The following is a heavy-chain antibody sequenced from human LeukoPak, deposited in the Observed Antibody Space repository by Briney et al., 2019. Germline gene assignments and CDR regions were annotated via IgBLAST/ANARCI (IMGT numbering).Heavy chain of an antibody. CDR3: ANLYSSSSGYYYYNGMDV. CDR1: GFTLSGIMFSNYA. D-gene: IGHD6-6*01. Sequence: GGSLRLSCAASGFTLSGIMFSNYAFSWVRQAPGKGLEWVSSIRGSGGTTYYADSVKGRLTISRDNSKNTVNLQMNSLRAEDTAVYYCANLYSSSSGYYYYNGMDVWGQGTTVTVSS. V-gene: IGHV3-23*01. J-gene: IGHJ6*02. CDR2: IRGSGGTT.